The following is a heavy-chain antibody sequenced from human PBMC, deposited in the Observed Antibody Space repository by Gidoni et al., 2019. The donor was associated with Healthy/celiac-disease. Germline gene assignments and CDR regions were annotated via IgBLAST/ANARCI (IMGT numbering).Heavy chain of an antibody. CDR3: ARLSADFWGWYFDL. CDR1: GFSLSNARMG. CDR2: IFSNDEK. V-gene: IGHV2-26*01. J-gene: IGHJ2*01. Sequence: QVTLKESGPVLVKPTETLTLTCTVSGFSLSNARMGVRWIRQPPGKALEWLAHIFSNDEKSYSTSLKSRLTISKDTSKSQVVLTMTNMDPVDTATYYCARLSADFWGWYFDLWGRGTLVTVSS. D-gene: IGHD3-16*01.